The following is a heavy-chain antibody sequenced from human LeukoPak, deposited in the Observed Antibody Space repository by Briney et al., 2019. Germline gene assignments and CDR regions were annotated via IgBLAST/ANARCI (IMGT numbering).Heavy chain of an antibody. V-gene: IGHV3-48*04. CDR1: GFTFSSYS. CDR2: ISSSSSTI. CDR3: AKDINSYCSSTSCYGGSFDY. J-gene: IGHJ4*02. Sequence: GGSLRLSCAASGFTFSSYSMNWVRQAPGKGLEWVSYISSSSSTIYYADSVKGRFTISRDNAKNSLYLQMNSLRAEDTALYYCAKDINSYCSSTSCYGGSFDYWGQGTLVTVSS. D-gene: IGHD2-2*01.